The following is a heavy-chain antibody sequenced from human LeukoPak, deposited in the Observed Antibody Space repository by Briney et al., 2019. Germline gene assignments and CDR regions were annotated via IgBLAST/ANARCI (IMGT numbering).Heavy chain of an antibody. CDR2: MNPNSGNT. Sequence: ASVKVSCKASGYTFTSYDIIWVRQATGQGPEWMGWMNPNSGNTGSAQKFQGRVTMTRNTSISTAYMELSSLRSEDTAVYYCARAACSSTSCSNLYYYYGMDVWGQGTTVTVSS. V-gene: IGHV1-8*01. D-gene: IGHD2-2*01. CDR1: GYTFTSYD. J-gene: IGHJ6*02. CDR3: ARAACSSTSCSNLYYYYGMDV.